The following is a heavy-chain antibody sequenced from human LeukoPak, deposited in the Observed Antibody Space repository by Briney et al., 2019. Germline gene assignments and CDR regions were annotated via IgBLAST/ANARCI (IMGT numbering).Heavy chain of an antibody. CDR1: GFTFSDHY. J-gene: IGHJ4*02. Sequence: GGSLRLSCAASGFTFSDHYMDWVRQAPGKGLDWVGRTRNKANSYTTEYAASVKGRFTISRDDSKNSLYLQMNSLKTEDTAVYYCASQYGDSNYWGQGTLVTVSS. V-gene: IGHV3-72*01. CDR3: ASQYGDSNY. CDR2: TRNKANSYTT. D-gene: IGHD3-22*01.